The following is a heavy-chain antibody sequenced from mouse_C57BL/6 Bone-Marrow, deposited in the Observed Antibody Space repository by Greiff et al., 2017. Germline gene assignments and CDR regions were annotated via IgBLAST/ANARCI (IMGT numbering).Heavy chain of an antibody. CDR1: GYTFTSYW. D-gene: IGHD2-5*01. CDR2: IYPGSGST. J-gene: IGHJ1*03. CDR3: ARPYYSNYGYFDV. Sequence: QVQLQQPGAELVKPGASVKMSCKASGYTFTSYWITWVKQRPGQGLEWIGDIYPGSGSTNYNETFKGKATLTVDPSSSTAYMQLSSLTSEDSAVDYCARPYYSNYGYFDVWGTGTTVTVSS. V-gene: IGHV1-55*01.